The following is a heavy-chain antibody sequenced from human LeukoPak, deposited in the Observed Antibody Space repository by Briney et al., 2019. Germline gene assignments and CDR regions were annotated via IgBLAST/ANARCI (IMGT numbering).Heavy chain of an antibody. CDR2: ISAYNGNT. CDR1: GYTFSSYG. CDR3: SRQKRYFSWPIKSLDY. J-gene: IGHJ4*02. V-gene: IGHV1-18*01. D-gene: IGHD3-9*01. Sequence: AAVKVSCKASGYTFSSYGISWVRQAPGQGLEWMGRISAYNGNTNYAQKHQGRVTMTTDTYTSTAYLDLRSMRSDDKAVYYCSRQKRYFSWPIKSLDYWGQGTLVTVSS.